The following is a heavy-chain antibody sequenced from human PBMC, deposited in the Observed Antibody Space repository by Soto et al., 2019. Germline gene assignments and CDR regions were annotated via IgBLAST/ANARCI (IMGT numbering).Heavy chain of an antibody. Sequence: QVQLVQSGAEVKKPGSSVKVSCKASGGTFSSYAISWVRQAPGQGLEWMGGIIPIFGTANYAQKFQGRVTITADESTSTDNMELSSLRSEDTAVYYCARDDRTYYYDSSGYSGVGAFDYWGQGTLVTVSS. V-gene: IGHV1-69*01. CDR1: GGTFSSYA. CDR3: ARDDRTYYYDSSGYSGVGAFDY. J-gene: IGHJ4*02. CDR2: IIPIFGTA. D-gene: IGHD3-22*01.